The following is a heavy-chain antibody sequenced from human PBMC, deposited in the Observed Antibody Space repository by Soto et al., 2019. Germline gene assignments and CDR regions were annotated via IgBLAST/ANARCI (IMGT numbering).Heavy chain of an antibody. D-gene: IGHD3-10*01. CDR2: LSGTGSST. J-gene: IGHJ6*02. V-gene: IGHV3-23*01. CDR1: GFTFSNYA. Sequence: GGSLRLSCAVSAASGFTFSNYAMSWVRQAPGKGLQWVSGLSGTGSSTYYADSVYGRFIISRDNSINTLYLQMNSLRDEDTAVYYCAKEAEMSVGYGMDVWGQGTTVTV. CDR3: AKEAEMSVGYGMDV.